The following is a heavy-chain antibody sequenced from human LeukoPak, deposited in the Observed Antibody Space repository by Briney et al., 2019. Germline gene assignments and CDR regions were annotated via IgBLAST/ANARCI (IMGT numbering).Heavy chain of an antibody. CDR2: IHYSGTS. J-gene: IGHJ5*01. Sequence: SGTLSLTCSVSGDSISSFYWNWIRQSPGKGLEWIGNIHYSGTSNYNPSLKSRVTISIDTSRQQFFLKLSSVTAADTAVYYCVLAPNSNWFDFWGQGTRVTVSS. V-gene: IGHV4-59*08. CDR3: VLAPNSNWFDF. D-gene: IGHD2-8*01. CDR1: GDSISSFY.